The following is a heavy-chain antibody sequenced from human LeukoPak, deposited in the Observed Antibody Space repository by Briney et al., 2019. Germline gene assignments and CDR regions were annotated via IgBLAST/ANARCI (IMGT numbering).Heavy chain of an antibody. CDR1: GYTFTSYG. J-gene: IGHJ6*02. CDR2: ISAYNGNT. Sequence: ASVKVSCKASGYTFTSYGISWVRQAPGQGHEWMGWISAYNGNTNYAQKPQGRVTMTTDTSTSTAYMELRSLRSDDTAVYYCARGMTTVTTPLYYYYGMDVWGQGTTVTVSS. CDR3: ARGMTTVTTPLYYYYGMDV. V-gene: IGHV1-18*01. D-gene: IGHD4-17*01.